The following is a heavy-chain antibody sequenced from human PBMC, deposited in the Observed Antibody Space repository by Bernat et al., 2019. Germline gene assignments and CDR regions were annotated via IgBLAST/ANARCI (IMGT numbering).Heavy chain of an antibody. CDR3: ARDPLGGNCSGGSCYPYDAFDI. D-gene: IGHD2-15*01. V-gene: IGHV3-33*01. J-gene: IGHJ3*02. Sequence: QVQLVESGGGVVQPGRSLRLSCAASGFTFSSSGMHWVRQAPGKGLEWVAVIWYDGSNKYYADSVKGRFTISRDNSKNTLYLQMNSLRAEDTAVYYCARDPLGGNCSGGSCYPYDAFDIWGQGTMVTVSS. CDR1: GFTFSSSG. CDR2: IWYDGSNK.